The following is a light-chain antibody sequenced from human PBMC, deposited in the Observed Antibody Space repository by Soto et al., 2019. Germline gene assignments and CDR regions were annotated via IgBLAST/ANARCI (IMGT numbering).Light chain of an antibody. V-gene: IGKV2-28*01. CDR2: LGS. Sequence: DIVMTQSPLSLPVTPGEPASISCRSSQSLLHSNGYNYLDWYLQKPWQSPQLLIYLGSNRASGGPDRFSGSGSGTDFTLKISRVEAEDVGVYYCMQALQTPWTFGQGTKVEIK. CDR1: QSLLHSNGYNY. J-gene: IGKJ1*01. CDR3: MQALQTPWT.